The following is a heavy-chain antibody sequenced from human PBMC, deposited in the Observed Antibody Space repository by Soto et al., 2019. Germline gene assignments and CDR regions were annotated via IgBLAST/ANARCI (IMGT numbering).Heavy chain of an antibody. J-gene: IGHJ4*02. CDR3: AREDYYGSGSSYYFDY. D-gene: IGHD3-10*01. CDR1: GGTFSSYT. V-gene: IGHV1-69*04. Sequence: GASVKVSCKASGGTFSSYTISWVRQAPGQGLEWMGRIIPILGIANYAQKFQGRVTITADKSTSTAYMELSSLRSEDTAVYYCAREDYYGSGSSYYFDYWGQGTLVTVSS. CDR2: IIPILGIA.